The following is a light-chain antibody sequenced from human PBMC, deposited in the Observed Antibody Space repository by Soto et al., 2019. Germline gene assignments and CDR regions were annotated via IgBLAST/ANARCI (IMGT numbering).Light chain of an antibody. CDR1: QSVSSN. CDR3: QQYNNWPPWT. Sequence: EIVMTQSPATLSVSPGESATLSCRASQSVSSNLAWYQQKPGQAPRLLIYYASTRATGIPARFSGSGSGTEFTLTISSLQSEDFAVYYCQQYNNWPPWTFGPGTKVEFK. J-gene: IGKJ1*01. V-gene: IGKV3-15*01. CDR2: YAS.